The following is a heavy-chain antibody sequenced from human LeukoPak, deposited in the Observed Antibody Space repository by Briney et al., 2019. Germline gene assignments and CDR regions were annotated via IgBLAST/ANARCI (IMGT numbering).Heavy chain of an antibody. J-gene: IGHJ4*02. CDR3: ASTYDSSGYPFDY. Sequence: SETLSLTCTVSGYSISSGYYWGWIRQPPGKGLEWIGSGSTYYNPSLKSRVTISVDTSKNQFSLKLSSVTAADTAVYYCASTYDSSGYPFDYWGQGTLVTVSS. CDR1: GYSISSGYY. V-gene: IGHV4-38-2*02. CDR2: SGST. D-gene: IGHD3-22*01.